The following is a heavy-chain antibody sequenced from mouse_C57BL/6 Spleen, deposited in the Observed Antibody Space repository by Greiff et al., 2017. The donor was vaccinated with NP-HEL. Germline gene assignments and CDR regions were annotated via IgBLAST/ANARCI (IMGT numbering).Heavy chain of an antibody. V-gene: IGHV1-81*01. CDR3: ARITTVVGRYFDV. Sequence: QVQLKESGAELARPGASVKLSCKASGYTFTSYGISWVKQRTGQGLEWIGEIYPRSGNTYYNEKFKGKATLTADKSSSTAYMELRSLTSEDSAVYFCARITTVVGRYFDVWGTGTTVTVSS. D-gene: IGHD1-1*01. CDR2: IYPRSGNT. CDR1: GYTFTSYG. J-gene: IGHJ1*03.